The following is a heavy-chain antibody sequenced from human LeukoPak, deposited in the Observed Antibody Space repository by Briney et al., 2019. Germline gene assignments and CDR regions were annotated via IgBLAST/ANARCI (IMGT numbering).Heavy chain of an antibody. CDR3: ARDLQYYYDSSPTGAFDI. V-gene: IGHV3-21*01. J-gene: IGHJ3*02. D-gene: IGHD3-22*01. CDR2: ISSSSSYV. Sequence: GGSLRLSCAASGFTFSSYSMNWVRQAPGKGLEWVSSISSSSSYVYYADSVKGRFTISRDNAKNSLYLQMNSLRAEDTAVYYCARDLQYYYDSSPTGAFDIWGQGTMVTVSS. CDR1: GFTFSSYS.